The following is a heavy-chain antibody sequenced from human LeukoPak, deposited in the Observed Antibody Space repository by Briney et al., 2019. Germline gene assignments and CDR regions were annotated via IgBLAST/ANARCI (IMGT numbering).Heavy chain of an antibody. V-gene: IGHV3-30*18. CDR2: ISYDGSHK. J-gene: IGHJ4*02. Sequence: GGSLRLSCAASGFTFSGYGMHWVRQAPGKGLEWVAVISYDGSHKYYADSVKGRFTISRDSSKNTLYLQMNSLRAEDTAVYYCAKDSCGGDCYSFDYWGRETLVTVSS. D-gene: IGHD2-21*02. CDR1: GFTFSGYG. CDR3: AKDSCGGDCYSFDY.